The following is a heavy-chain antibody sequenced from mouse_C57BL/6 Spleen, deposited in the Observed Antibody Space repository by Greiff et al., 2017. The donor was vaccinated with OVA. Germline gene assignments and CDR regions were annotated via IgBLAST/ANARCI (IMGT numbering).Heavy chain of an antibody. Sequence: DVHLVESGGGLVQPGGSMKLSCVASGFTFSNYWMNWVRQSPEKGLEWVAQIRLKSDNYATHYAESVKGRFTISRDDSKSSVYLLMNNLRAEDTGIYYCTRGVPFAYWGQGTLVTVSA. CDR1: GFTFSNYW. CDR3: TRGVPFAY. V-gene: IGHV6-3*01. CDR2: IRLKSDNYAT. J-gene: IGHJ3*01.